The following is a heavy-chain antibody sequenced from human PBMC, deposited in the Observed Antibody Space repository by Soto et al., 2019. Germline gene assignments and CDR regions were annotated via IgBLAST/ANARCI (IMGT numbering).Heavy chain of an antibody. J-gene: IGHJ2*01. Sequence: PSETLSLTCTVSGGSISSGNFSWTWIRQPPGNGLEWIAYIFHTGSTFYNSSLKPRVSISVDRSKNQFSLKLKSVTETDTAVYYCARVKVGYLFRFNWFFDLWGRGTLVTVSS. CDR2: IFHTGST. CDR3: ARVKVGYLFRFNWFFDL. V-gene: IGHV4-30-2*01. D-gene: IGHD3-3*01. CDR1: GGSISSGNFS.